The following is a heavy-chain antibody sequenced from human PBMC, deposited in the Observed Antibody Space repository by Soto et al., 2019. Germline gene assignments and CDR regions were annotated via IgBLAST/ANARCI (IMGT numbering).Heavy chain of an antibody. CDR1: GGSFSSYA. V-gene: IGHV1-69*13. D-gene: IGHD6-13*01. J-gene: IGHJ4*02. CDR3: ARNKAAATGPYDY. Sequence: SVKVSCKASGGSFSSYAINWVRQAPGQGLDWMGGIVPIFGTPNYAQKFQGRVTITADESTSTAYMELSSLRSEDTATYYCARNKAAATGPYDYWGQGTLVTVSS. CDR2: IVPIFGTP.